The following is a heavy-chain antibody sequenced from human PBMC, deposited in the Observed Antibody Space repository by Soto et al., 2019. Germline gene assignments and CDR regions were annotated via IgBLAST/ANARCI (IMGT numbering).Heavy chain of an antibody. CDR3: SRGNDAYKGGRT. CDR2: IHPSGST. J-gene: IGHJ5*02. CDR1: DGSLRDDY. D-gene: IGHD1-1*01. V-gene: IGHV4-34*02. Sequence: QVPLQQWGAGLLKPSDTLSLTGAVYDGSLRDDYYTWTRQSPGTGLEWIGEIHPSGSTYYNPSLKTRVTLSQDTSKKQFSLNLISVTAADTGEYYCSRGNDAYKGGRTWGQGTLVTVSS.